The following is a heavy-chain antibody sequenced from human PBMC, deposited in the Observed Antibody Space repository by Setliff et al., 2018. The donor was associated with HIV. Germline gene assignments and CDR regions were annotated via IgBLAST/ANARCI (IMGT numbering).Heavy chain of an antibody. J-gene: IGHJ2*01. V-gene: IGHV3-11*06. CDR2: ISSSSSRYT. CDR1: GFTFSDYY. CDR3: ARESNADRHTWYFDL. D-gene: IGHD7-27*01. Sequence: GGSLRLSCAASGFTFSDYYMSWIRQAPGKGLEWVSSISSSSSRYTNYADSVKGRFTISRDNAKNSLYLQMNSLRAEDTAVYYCARESNADRHTWYFDLWGRGTLVTVSS.